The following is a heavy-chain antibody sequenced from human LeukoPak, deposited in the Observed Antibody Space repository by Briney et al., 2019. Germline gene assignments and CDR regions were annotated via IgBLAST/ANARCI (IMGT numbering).Heavy chain of an antibody. CDR3: ARLSVGIYGDYGDAFDI. D-gene: IGHD4-17*01. CDR1: RGTFIRYA. J-gene: IGHJ3*02. CDR2: INPIHGTA. Sequence: SSVKVSCKDSRGTFIRYAISWLRQAPGQELEWMGGINPIHGTANYEQKLQGRVTMTTDESTSTAYMELSRLRSEDTALYYCARLSVGIYGDYGDAFDIWGQGTMVTVSS. V-gene: IGHV1-69*05.